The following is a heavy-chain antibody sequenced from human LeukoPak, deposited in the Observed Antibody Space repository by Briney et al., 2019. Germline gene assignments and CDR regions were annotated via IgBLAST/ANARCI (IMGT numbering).Heavy chain of an antibody. Sequence: PSETPSLTCVVHSGFFSGYYWSWVRQPPGKGLEWIGEINHSGSTNYSPSLNSRVTISIDTSKNQFSLTVNSVTAADTAVYYCARGPRGDDRHYYYGMDVWGQGTTVTVSS. J-gene: IGHJ6*02. CDR1: SGFFSGYY. V-gene: IGHV4-34*01. CDR3: ARGPRGDDRHYYYGMDV. CDR2: INHSGST. D-gene: IGHD5-12*01.